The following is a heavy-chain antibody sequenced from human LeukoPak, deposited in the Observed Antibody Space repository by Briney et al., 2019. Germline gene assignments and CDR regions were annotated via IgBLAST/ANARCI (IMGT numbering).Heavy chain of an antibody. CDR2: IIPIFGTA. J-gene: IGHJ6*04. CDR1: GGTFSSYA. D-gene: IGHD2-2*01. CDR3: ASTLGYCSSTSCPWGEDYYYYGMDV. V-gene: IGHV1-69*01. Sequence: GSSVKVSCKASGGTFSSYAISWVRQAPGQGLEWMGGIIPIFGTANYAQKFQGRVTITADESTSTAYMELSSLRSEDTAVYYCASTLGYCSSTSCPWGEDYYYYGMDVWGKGTTVTVSS.